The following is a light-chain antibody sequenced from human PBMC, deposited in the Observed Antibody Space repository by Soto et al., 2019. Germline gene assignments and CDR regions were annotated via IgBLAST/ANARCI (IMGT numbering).Light chain of an antibody. Sequence: EIVLTQSPGTLSLSPGERATLSCRASQSVSSNFLAWYQQKPGQAPRLLIHGVSSRATGIPDRFSGSGSGTDFTLTISRLEPEDFAVYYCQQYGRSLPWMFGQGTKVEIK. J-gene: IGKJ1*01. CDR3: QQYGRSLPWM. CDR2: GVS. CDR1: QSVSSNF. V-gene: IGKV3-20*01.